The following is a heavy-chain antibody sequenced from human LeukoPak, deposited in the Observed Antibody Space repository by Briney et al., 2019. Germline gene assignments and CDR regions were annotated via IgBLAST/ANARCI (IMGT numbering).Heavy chain of an antibody. Sequence: TLSLTCAVSGGSVSSGAYSWSWIRQPPGKGLEWIGYISHSGSTDYNPSLKSRVSISVDTSKNQFSLKLSSVTAADTAVYYCAKSRRDGYAKFDPWGQGTLVTVSS. D-gene: IGHD5-24*01. J-gene: IGHJ5*02. CDR3: AKSRRDGYAKFDP. CDR1: GGSVSSGAYS. V-gene: IGHV4-30-2*02. CDR2: ISHSGST.